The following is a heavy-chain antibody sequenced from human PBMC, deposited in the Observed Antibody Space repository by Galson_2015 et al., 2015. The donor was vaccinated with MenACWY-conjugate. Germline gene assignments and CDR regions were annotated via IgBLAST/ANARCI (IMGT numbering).Heavy chain of an antibody. Sequence: LSLTCTVSGGSVSSGSYWTWIRQPPGKGLERIGLIYSSGSTKYNPSLKSRVTISLDMSKNQVSLKLSSVTAADTAVYYCAREYNKWGQGTLVTVSS. CDR2: IYSSGST. CDR3: AREYNK. V-gene: IGHV4-61*01. CDR1: GGSVSSGSY. J-gene: IGHJ4*02. D-gene: IGHD1-14*01.